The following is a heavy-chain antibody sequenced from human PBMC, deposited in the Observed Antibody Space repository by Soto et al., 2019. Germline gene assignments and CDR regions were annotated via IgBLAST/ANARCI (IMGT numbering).Heavy chain of an antibody. V-gene: IGHV3-15*01. CDR3: TTDSYSSSSLFYYYGMDV. CDR1: GFTFSNAW. D-gene: IGHD6-6*01. Sequence: VQLVESGGGLVKPGGSLRLSCAASGFTFSNAWMSWVRQAPGKGLEWVGRIKSKTDGGTTDYAAPVKGRFTISRDDSKNTLYLQMNSLKTEDTAVYYCTTDSYSSSSLFYYYGMDVWGQGTTVTVSS. CDR2: IKSKTDGGTT. J-gene: IGHJ6*02.